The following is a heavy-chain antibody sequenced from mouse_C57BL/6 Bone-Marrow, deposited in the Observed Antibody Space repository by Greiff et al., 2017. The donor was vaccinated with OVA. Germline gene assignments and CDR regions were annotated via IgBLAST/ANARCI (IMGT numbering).Heavy chain of an antibody. D-gene: IGHD3-1*01. CDR2: IDPSDSYT. Sequence: QVQLQQPGAELVKPGASVKLSCKASGYTFTSYWMQWVKQRPGQGLEWIGEIDPSDSYTNYNQKFKGKATLTVDTSSSTAYMQLSSLTSEDSAVYYCAIPMGLPRYFDGWGTGTTVTVSS. J-gene: IGHJ1*03. CDR1: GYTFTSYW. CDR3: AIPMGLPRYFDG. V-gene: IGHV1-50*01.